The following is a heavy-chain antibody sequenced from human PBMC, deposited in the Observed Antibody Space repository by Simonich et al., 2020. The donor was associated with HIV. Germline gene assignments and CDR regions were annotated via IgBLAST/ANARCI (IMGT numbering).Heavy chain of an antibody. V-gene: IGHV4-34*01. CDR2: INHSART. Sequence: QVHLQQWGAGLLKPSETLSLTCAVYGGSFSGYYWNWIRQPPGKGLEWIGEINHSARTNYNPSLKSRVTISVDTSKNQFSLKLSSVTAADTAMYYCTRRSGYDFDYWGQGTLVTVSS. D-gene: IGHD5-12*01. J-gene: IGHJ4*02. CDR1: GGSFSGYY. CDR3: TRRSGYDFDY.